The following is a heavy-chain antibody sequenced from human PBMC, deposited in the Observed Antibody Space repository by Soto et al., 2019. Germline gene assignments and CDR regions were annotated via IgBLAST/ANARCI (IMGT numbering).Heavy chain of an antibody. V-gene: IGHV1-18*01. CDR1: GYTFTSYG. Sequence: ASVKACCKASGYTFTSYGISWVRQAPRQGLEWMGWISAYNGNTNYAQKLQGRVTMTTDTSTSTAYMELRSLRSDDTAVYYCARGLHRSGSSDYRGQGSLVTVSS. CDR2: ISAYNGNT. J-gene: IGHJ4*02. CDR3: ARGLHRSGSSDY. D-gene: IGHD1-26*01.